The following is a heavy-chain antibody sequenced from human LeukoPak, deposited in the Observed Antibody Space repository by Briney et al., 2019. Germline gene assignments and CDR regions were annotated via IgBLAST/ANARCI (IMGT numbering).Heavy chain of an antibody. J-gene: IGHJ6*02. CDR3: AKDLGSSGWYWIGNYYYGMDV. Sequence: PGGSLRLSCAASGFTFSSYAMSWVRQAPGKGLEWVSAISGSGGSTYYADSAKGRFTISRDNSKNTLYLQMNSLRAEDTAVYYCAKDLGSSGWYWIGNYYYGMDVWGQGTTVTVSS. CDR2: ISGSGGST. D-gene: IGHD6-19*01. V-gene: IGHV3-23*01. CDR1: GFTFSSYA.